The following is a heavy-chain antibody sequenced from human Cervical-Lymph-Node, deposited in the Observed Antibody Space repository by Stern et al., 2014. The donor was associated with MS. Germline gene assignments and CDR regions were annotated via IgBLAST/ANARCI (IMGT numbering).Heavy chain of an antibody. Sequence: QLQLQESGPGLVKPSETLSLTCSASGDSINNYYLTWIRQPPGKGLEWIGYIYYSWSAHYSPSVKSRVTISADTSQNRVSLKLTSVTAADTAVYYCAKGGPCTSSSCYGYYYYHMDVWGQGTTVTVSS. CDR3: AKGGPCTSSSCYGYYYYHMDV. V-gene: IGHV4-59*01. CDR2: IYYSWSA. D-gene: IGHD2-2*01. CDR1: GDSINNYY. J-gene: IGHJ6*02.